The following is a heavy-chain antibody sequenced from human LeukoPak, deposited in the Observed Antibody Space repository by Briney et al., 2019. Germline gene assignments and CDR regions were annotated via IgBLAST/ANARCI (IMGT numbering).Heavy chain of an antibody. CDR2: IYYSGST. Sequence: SETLSLTCTVSGGSISSDYWCCIRQPPGKGLGWVGYIYYSGSTKYNPSPKSRVTISVNTSKTQFSLKLTSVTDADTAMYYCVREKFSTQYRVRLGEFSDWGQGTLVTVSS. V-gene: IGHV4-59*01. CDR3: VREKFSTQYRVRLGEFSD. D-gene: IGHD3-16*01. J-gene: IGHJ4*02. CDR1: GGSISSDY.